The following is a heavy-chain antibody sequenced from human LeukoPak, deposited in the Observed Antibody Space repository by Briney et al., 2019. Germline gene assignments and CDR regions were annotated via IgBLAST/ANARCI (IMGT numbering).Heavy chain of an antibody. CDR1: GFTVSSNY. Sequence: GGSLRLSCAASGFTVSSNYMSWVRQAPGKGLECLSIIYSSGSTYYADSVKGRFTISRDNSKNTLYLQMNSLRAEDTAVYYCASILRSSSGYYFDYWGQGTLVTVSS. CDR2: IYSSGST. V-gene: IGHV3-66*01. J-gene: IGHJ4*02. CDR3: ASILRSSSGYYFDY. D-gene: IGHD3-10*01.